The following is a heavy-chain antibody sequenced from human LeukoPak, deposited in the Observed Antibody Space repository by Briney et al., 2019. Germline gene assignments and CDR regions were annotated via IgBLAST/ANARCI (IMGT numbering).Heavy chain of an antibody. CDR1: GYTFTGYY. CDR3: AREGMFGELLFDF. D-gene: IGHD3-10*02. V-gene: IGHV1-2*02. J-gene: IGHJ4*02. Sequence: GASVKVSCKASGYTFTGYYMHWVRQAPGQGLEWMGWINPNSGGTNYAQKFQGRVTMTRDTSISTVYMELSRLRSDDTAVYYCAREGMFGELLFDFWGQGTLVTVSS. CDR2: INPNSGGT.